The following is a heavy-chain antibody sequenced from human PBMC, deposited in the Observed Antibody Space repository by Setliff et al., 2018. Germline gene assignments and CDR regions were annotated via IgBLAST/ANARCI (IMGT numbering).Heavy chain of an antibody. D-gene: IGHD2-15*01. CDR3: ARAPLDYSSRAFDF. CDR1: GDSINNFY. V-gene: IGHV4-59*01. J-gene: IGHJ3*01. CDR2: IFSDGTT. Sequence: SETLSLTCSVSGDSINNFYWNWIRHSPGTGLEWIGYIFSDGTTYYNPSLKSRVAMSVDTSKKQFSLSLSAVTAADTAKYYCARAPLDYSSRAFDFWGQGTMVTVSS.